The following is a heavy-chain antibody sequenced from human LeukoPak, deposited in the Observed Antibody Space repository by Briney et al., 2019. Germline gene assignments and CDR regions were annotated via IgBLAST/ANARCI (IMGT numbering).Heavy chain of an antibody. D-gene: IGHD5-12*01. Sequence: SETLSLTCTVSGGSISSSRYYWGWIRPPPGKGLEWIGSIYYGGSTYYNPSLKSRVTISVDTSKNQFSLKLSSVTAADTAVYYCARSGRGYSGYDWSYYYMDVWGKGTTVTVSS. CDR1: GGSISSSRYY. CDR2: IYYGGST. V-gene: IGHV4-39*07. CDR3: ARSGRGYSGYDWSYYYMDV. J-gene: IGHJ6*03.